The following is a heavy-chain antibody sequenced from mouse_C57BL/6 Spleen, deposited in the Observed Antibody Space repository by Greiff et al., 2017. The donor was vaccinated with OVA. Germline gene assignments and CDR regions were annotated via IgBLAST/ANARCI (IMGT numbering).Heavy chain of an antibody. CDR1: GFTFSDYG. CDR3: ARKEDYDDYAMDY. Sequence: EVQLVESGGGLVKPGGSLKLSCAASGFTFSDYGMHWVRQAPEKGLEWVAYISSGSSTIYYADTVKGRFTISRDNAKNTLFLQMTSLRSEDTAMYYCARKEDYDDYAMDYWGQGTSVTVSS. D-gene: IGHD2-4*01. J-gene: IGHJ4*01. CDR2: ISSGSSTI. V-gene: IGHV5-17*01.